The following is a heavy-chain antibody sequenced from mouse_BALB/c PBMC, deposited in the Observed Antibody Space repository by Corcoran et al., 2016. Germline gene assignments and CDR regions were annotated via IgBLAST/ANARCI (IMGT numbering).Heavy chain of an antibody. CDR3: AREGRRGDVDV. CDR2: INPYNDGT. V-gene: IGHV1S136*01. CDR1: GYTFTSYV. J-gene: IGHJ1*01. D-gene: IGHD3-3*01. Sequence: EVQLQQSGPELVKPGASVKMSCKASGYTFTSYVMHWVKQKPGQGLEWIGYINPYNDGTKYNEKFKGKATLTSDKSSSTAYMELSSLTSEDSAVYYGAREGRRGDVDVWGAGTTVTVSS.